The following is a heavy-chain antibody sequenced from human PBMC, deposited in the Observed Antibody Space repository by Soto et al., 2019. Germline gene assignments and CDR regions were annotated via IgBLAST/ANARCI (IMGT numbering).Heavy chain of an antibody. CDR1: GGSISSGGYF. Sequence: PSETLSLTCTVSGGSISSGGYFWSWVRQHPGKGLEWIGNIYYSGRTYYNPSLKSRVTISVDTSKNQFSLKLSSVTAADTAVYYCATLVDTTTASDYWGQGTLVTVSS. D-gene: IGHD5-18*01. CDR3: ATLVDTTTASDY. J-gene: IGHJ4*02. V-gene: IGHV4-31*03. CDR2: IYYSGRT.